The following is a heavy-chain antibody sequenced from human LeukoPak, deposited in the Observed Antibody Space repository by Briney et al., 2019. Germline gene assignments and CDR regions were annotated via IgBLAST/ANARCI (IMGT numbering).Heavy chain of an antibody. CDR2: IYHSGST. CDR3: AREPTQPLRDN. CDR1: GGSISSSNW. V-gene: IGHV4-4*02. D-gene: IGHD5-12*01. J-gene: IGHJ4*02. Sequence: PSETLSLTCAVSGGSISSSNWWSWVRQPPGRGLEWIGEIYHSGSTNYNPSLTSRVTISVDKSKNQFSLKLSSVTAADTAVYYCAREPTQPLRDNWGQGTLVTVSS.